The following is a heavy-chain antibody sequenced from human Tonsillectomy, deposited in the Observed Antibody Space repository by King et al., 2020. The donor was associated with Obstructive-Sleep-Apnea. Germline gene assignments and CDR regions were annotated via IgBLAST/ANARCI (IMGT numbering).Heavy chain of an antibody. D-gene: IGHD6-13*01. J-gene: IGHJ5*02. CDR1: GDSVSSNSAA. CDR2: TYYRSKWYN. V-gene: IGHV6-1*01. Sequence: VQLQQSGPGLVKPSQTLSLTCAISGDSVSSNSAAWNWIRQSPSRGLEWLGRTYYRSKWYNDYAVSVKSRITINPDTSKNQFSLQLNSVTPEDTAVYYCARVLGAYSSSWYYLNWFDPWGQGTLVTVSS. CDR3: ARVLGAYSSSWYYLNWFDP.